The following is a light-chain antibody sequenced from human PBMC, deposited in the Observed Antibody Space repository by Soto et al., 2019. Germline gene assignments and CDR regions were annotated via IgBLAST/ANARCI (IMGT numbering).Light chain of an antibody. J-gene: IGKJ2*01. CDR3: PPDNSYPYT. Sequence: DIQMTQSPSTLSASVGDRVTITCRASQSISSWLAWYQQKPGKAPNLLIYKASSLESGVPSRFSGSGSGTEVALTNTRLQAYYFATYFCPPDNSYPYTFGQGTKLEIK. V-gene: IGKV1-5*03. CDR2: KAS. CDR1: QSISSW.